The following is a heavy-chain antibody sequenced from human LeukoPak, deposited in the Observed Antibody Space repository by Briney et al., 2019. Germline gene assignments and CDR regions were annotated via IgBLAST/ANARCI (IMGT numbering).Heavy chain of an antibody. Sequence: GGSLRLSCAASGFTVSSNYMNWVRQAPGKGLEWVSVIYTGGNTYYADSVKGRFTISRDNSKNTLYLQMNSLRAEDTAVYYCAKGRDGSGSYEFDYWGQGTLVTVSS. D-gene: IGHD1-26*01. CDR1: GFTVSSNY. CDR3: AKGRDGSGSYEFDY. J-gene: IGHJ4*02. V-gene: IGHV3-66*01. CDR2: IYTGGNT.